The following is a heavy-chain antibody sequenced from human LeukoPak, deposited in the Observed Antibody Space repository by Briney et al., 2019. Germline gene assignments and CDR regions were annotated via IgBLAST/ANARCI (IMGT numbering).Heavy chain of an antibody. CDR2: ISYDGSNK. Sequence: GRSLRLSCAASGFTFSSYAVHWVRQAPGKGLEWVAVISYDGSNKYYADSVKGRFTISRDNSKNTLYLQMNSLRAEDTAVYYCARSSGGNRRYYFDYWGQGTLVTVSS. D-gene: IGHD2-15*01. CDR3: ARSSGGNRRYYFDY. J-gene: IGHJ4*02. V-gene: IGHV3-30*04. CDR1: GFTFSSYA.